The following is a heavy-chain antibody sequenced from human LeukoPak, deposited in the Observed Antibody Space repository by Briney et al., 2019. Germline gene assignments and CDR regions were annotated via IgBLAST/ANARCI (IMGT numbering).Heavy chain of an antibody. D-gene: IGHD3-22*01. CDR2: IYYSGST. V-gene: IGHV4-59*12. CDR1: GGSFSGYY. Sequence: SETLSLTCAVYGGSFSGYYWSWIRQPPGKGLEWIGYIYYSGSTYYNPSLKSRVTISVDTSKNQFSLKLSSVTTADTAVYYCARASTYYYDSSGTFDYWGQGTLVTVSS. CDR3: ARASTYYYDSSGTFDY. J-gene: IGHJ4*02.